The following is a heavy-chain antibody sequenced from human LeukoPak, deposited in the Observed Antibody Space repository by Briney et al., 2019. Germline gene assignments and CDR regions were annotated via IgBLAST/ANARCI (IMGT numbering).Heavy chain of an antibody. CDR1: GGSISSSDYY. Sequence: SETLSLTCTVSGGSISSSDYYWGWIRQPPGEGLEWIGTIYDNGNTYYNRSVQSRVIISVDTSKNQFSLKLTSVTAPDTAVYYCARTVGTHRFDYWGQGILVTVSS. D-gene: IGHD4-23*01. V-gene: IGHV4-39*01. CDR2: IYDNGNT. J-gene: IGHJ4*02. CDR3: ARTVGTHRFDY.